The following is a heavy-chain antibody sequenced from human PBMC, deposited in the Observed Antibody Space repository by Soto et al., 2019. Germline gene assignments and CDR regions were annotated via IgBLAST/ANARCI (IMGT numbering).Heavy chain of an antibody. D-gene: IGHD7-27*01. J-gene: IGHJ4*02. CDR2: ISGSGGST. CDR1: GFTLSSYF. Sequence: GGALGLSCAAPGFTLSSYFMSWVRQAPGKGLEWVSAISGSGGSTYYADSVKGRFTISRDNSKNTLYLQMNSLRAEDTAVYYCAKGKLGGDYWGQGTLVTVSS. V-gene: IGHV3-23*01. CDR3: AKGKLGGDY.